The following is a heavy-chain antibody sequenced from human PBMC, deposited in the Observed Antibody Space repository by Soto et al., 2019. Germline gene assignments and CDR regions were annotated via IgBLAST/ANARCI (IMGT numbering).Heavy chain of an antibody. D-gene: IGHD3-22*01. CDR2: TSYDERIK. CDR3: ATDEGGGYFCGVNY. Sequence: GGSLRLSCTASGFVFSNYAMHWFRQAPGKGLEWVAVTSYDERIKYHADSVKGRFTISRDNSKNTLYLQMNSLRPEDTALYYCATDEGGGYFCGVNYWGQGTLVTVSS. V-gene: IGHV3-30*04. CDR1: GFVFSNYA. J-gene: IGHJ4*02.